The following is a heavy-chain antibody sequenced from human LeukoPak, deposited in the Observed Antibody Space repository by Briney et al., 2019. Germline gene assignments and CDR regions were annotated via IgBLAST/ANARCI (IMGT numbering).Heavy chain of an antibody. Sequence: GGSLRLSCAASGFTFDDYTMHCVRHAPGKGLEWVSLISWDGGSTYYADSVKGRFTISRDNSKNSLYLQMNSLRTEDTALYYCAKDTYGSGYYYGMDVWGQGTTVTVSS. CDR3: AKDTYGSGYYYGMDV. CDR1: GFTFDDYT. J-gene: IGHJ6*02. D-gene: IGHD3-10*01. V-gene: IGHV3-43*01. CDR2: ISWDGGST.